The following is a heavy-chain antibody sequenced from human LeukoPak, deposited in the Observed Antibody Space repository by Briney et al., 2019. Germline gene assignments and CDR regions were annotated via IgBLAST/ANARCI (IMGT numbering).Heavy chain of an antibody. J-gene: IGHJ4*02. Sequence: SETLSLTCAVYGGSFSGYYWSWIRQPPGKGLEWIGEINHSGSTNYNPSLKSRVTISVDTSKNQFSLKLSSVTAADGAVYYCASTGVGASSSDFDYWGQGTLVTVPS. D-gene: IGHD1-26*01. V-gene: IGHV4-34*01. CDR1: GGSFSGYY. CDR3: ASTGVGASSSDFDY. CDR2: INHSGST.